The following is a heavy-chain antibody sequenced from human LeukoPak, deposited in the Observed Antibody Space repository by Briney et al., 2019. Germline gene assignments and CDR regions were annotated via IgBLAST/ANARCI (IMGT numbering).Heavy chain of an antibody. D-gene: IGHD6-6*01. J-gene: IGHJ3*02. CDR2: ISSRLRHI. V-gene: IGHV3-21*01. CDR3: ARRRSPGVQLDGFDI. CDR1: GFTFSSYA. Sequence: GGSLRLSCAASGFTFSSYAMSWVRQAPGKGLEWVSSISSRLRHIYYADSVRGRFTISRDNAKNTLDLQMNSLRPEDTAVYYCARRRSPGVQLDGFDIWGQGTMVTVSS.